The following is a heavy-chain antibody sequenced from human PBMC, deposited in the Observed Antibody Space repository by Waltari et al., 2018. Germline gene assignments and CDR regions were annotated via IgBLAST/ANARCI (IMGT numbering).Heavy chain of an antibody. Sequence: QVQLQESGPGLVKPSETLSLTCTVSGGSISSYYWSWIWQPPGKGLEWIGYIYYTGSTNYNPPLNCRVTISVDTSKNQFSLKLSSVTAADTAVYYCARHSYSSSCLQHWGQGTLVTVSS. CDR1: GGSISSYY. CDR3: ARHSYSSSCLQH. V-gene: IGHV4-59*08. J-gene: IGHJ1*01. D-gene: IGHD6-13*01. CDR2: IYYTGST.